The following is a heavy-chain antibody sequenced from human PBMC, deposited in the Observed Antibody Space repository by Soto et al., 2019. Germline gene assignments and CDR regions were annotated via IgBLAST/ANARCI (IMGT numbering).Heavy chain of an antibody. D-gene: IGHD2-2*01. Sequence: LSLTCAGSGGSISSGGYSWSWIRQPPGKGLEWIGYIYHSGSTYYNPSLKSRVTISVDRSKNQFSLKLSSVTAADTAVYYCARVPDRWGQGTLVTVSS. CDR2: IYHSGST. V-gene: IGHV4-30-2*01. CDR3: ARVPDR. CDR1: GGSISSGGYS. J-gene: IGHJ5*02.